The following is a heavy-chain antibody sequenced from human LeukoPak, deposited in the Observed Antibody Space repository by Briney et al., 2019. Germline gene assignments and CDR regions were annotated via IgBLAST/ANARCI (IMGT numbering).Heavy chain of an antibody. CDR2: IYYSGST. D-gene: IGHD3-22*01. V-gene: IGHV4-31*03. CDR3: ARDQPNRGYYDSSGYYDY. Sequence: PSQTLSLTCTVSGGSISSGGYYWSWIRQHPGKGLEWIGYIYYSGSTYYNPSLKSRVTISVDKSKNQFSLKLSSVTAADTAVYYCARDQPNRGYYDSSGYYDYWGQGTLVTVSS. CDR1: GGSISSGGYY. J-gene: IGHJ4*02.